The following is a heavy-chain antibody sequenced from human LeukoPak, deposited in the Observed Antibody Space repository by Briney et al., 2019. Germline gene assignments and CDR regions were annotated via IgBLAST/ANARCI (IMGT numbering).Heavy chain of an antibody. Sequence: GESLKISCKGSGYSFTSYWIGWVRQRPGKGLEWMGIIYPGDSDTRYSPSFQGQVTISADKSISTAYLQWSSLKASDTAMYYYARHQSRTELPMRYYYYYGMDVWGQGTTVTVSS. D-gene: IGHD1-26*01. J-gene: IGHJ6*02. CDR1: GYSFTSYW. V-gene: IGHV5-51*01. CDR2: IYPGDSDT. CDR3: ARHQSRTELPMRYYYYYGMDV.